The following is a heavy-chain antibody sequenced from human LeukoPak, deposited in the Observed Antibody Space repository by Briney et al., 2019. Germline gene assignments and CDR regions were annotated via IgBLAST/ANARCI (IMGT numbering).Heavy chain of an antibody. V-gene: IGHV4-4*02. D-gene: IGHD2-2*01. CDR1: GGSISSSNW. J-gene: IGHJ6*04. CDR3: ARGRLYCSSTSCSPYGMDV. Sequence: SETLSLTCAVSGGSISSSNWWSWVRQSPGKGLEWIGEIYHSGSTNYNPSLKSRVTISVDRSKNRFSLKLSSVTAADTAVYYCARGRLYCSSTSCSPYGMDVWGKGTTVTVSS. CDR2: IYHSGST.